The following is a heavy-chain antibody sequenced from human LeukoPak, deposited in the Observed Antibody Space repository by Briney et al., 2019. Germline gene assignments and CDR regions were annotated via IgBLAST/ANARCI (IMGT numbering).Heavy chain of an antibody. CDR1: GFTFDTYA. V-gene: IGHV3-9*01. Sequence: PGRSLRLSCAASGFTFDTYAMHWVRQAPGKGLEWVSGISWNSGSIGYADSVKGRFTISRDNARNSLFLQMSSLRAEDTAVYYCARDTDSRNWNGLFDHWGQGTLVTVSS. CDR3: ARDTDSRNWNGLFDH. J-gene: IGHJ4*02. CDR2: ISWNSGSI. D-gene: IGHD6-13*01.